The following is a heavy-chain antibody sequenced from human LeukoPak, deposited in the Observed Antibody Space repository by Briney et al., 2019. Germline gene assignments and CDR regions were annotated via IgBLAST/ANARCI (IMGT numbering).Heavy chain of an antibody. J-gene: IGHJ4*02. Sequence: PSETLSLTCTVSGGSISSSSYYWGWIRQPPGKGLEWIGSIYYSGSTYYNPSLKSRVTISVDTSKNQFSLKLSSVTAADTAVYYCARTDDYGDSHFDYWGQGTLVTVSS. CDR1: GGSISSSSYY. CDR3: ARTDDYGDSHFDY. V-gene: IGHV4-39*07. D-gene: IGHD4-17*01. CDR2: IYYSGST.